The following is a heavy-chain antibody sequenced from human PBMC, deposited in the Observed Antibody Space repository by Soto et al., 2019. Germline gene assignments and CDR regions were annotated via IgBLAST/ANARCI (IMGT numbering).Heavy chain of an antibody. J-gene: IGHJ6*03. Sequence: GGSLRLSCAASGFTFSSYWMSWVRQAPGKGLEWVANIKQDGSEKYYVDSVKGRFTISRDNAKNSLYLQMNSLRAEDTAVYYCARMDVTIFGVVPVITYMDVWGKGTTVTVSS. D-gene: IGHD3-3*01. CDR3: ARMDVTIFGVVPVITYMDV. CDR1: GFTFSSYW. CDR2: IKQDGSEK. V-gene: IGHV3-7*01.